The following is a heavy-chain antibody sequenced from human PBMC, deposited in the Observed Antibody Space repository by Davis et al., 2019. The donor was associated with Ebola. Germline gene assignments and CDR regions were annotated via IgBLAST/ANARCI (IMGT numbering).Heavy chain of an antibody. D-gene: IGHD2-8*01. CDR3: AREAETSMIYSLNYFDY. J-gene: IGHJ4*02. Sequence: PSETLSLTCAISGDSVSSNSAAWNWIRQSPSRGLEWLGRTYYRSKWYNDYAVSVKSRITINPDTSKNQFSLQLNSVTPEDTAVYYCAREAETSMIYSLNYFDYWGQGTLVTVSS. V-gene: IGHV6-1*01. CDR1: GDSVSSNSAA. CDR2: TYYRSKWYN.